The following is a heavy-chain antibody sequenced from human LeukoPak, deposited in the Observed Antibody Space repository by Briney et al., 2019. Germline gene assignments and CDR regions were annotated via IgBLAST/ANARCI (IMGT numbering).Heavy chain of an antibody. CDR2: ISSNGHT. Sequence: PGGSLRLSCSASGFTFRKYSMHWVRQGPRKGLEYVSAISSNGHTYYADSVKGRFTISRDNSKSTLYLQMSSLRPEDTAVYYCVKDNREEDWFDPWGQGTLVTVSS. V-gene: IGHV3-64D*09. D-gene: IGHD2/OR15-2a*01. CDR1: GFTFRKYS. CDR3: VKDNREEDWFDP. J-gene: IGHJ5*02.